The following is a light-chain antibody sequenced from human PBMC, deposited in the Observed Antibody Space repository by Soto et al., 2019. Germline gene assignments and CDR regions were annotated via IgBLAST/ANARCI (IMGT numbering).Light chain of an antibody. CDR1: QSVNSNY. J-gene: IGKJ2*01. CDR2: GAS. Sequence: EIVLTQSPGTLSLSPGERAILSCRASQSVNSNYLAWYQQKPGQPPKLLIYGASSRATGVPNRFSGSGSGTDFPLTISSLEPEDFAVYYCHQYGLLPRHPFGQGTKLEIK. CDR3: HQYGLLPRHP. V-gene: IGKV3-20*01.